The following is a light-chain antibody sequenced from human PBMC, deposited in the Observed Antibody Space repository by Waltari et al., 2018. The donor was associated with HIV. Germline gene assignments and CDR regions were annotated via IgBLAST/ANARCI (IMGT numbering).Light chain of an antibody. CDR2: QLN. CDR1: SRDVGGYKY. J-gene: IGLJ2*01. V-gene: IGLV2-14*03. Sequence: QSALTQPASVSGSPGQAVNISCTGTSRDVGGYKYVSWYQQHPGKVPKFLIFQLNNRASGGVRRFSGSKAGNAATLTIAGLQAEDEADYYCGSFTSDATVLFGGGTKLTV. CDR3: GSFTSDATVL.